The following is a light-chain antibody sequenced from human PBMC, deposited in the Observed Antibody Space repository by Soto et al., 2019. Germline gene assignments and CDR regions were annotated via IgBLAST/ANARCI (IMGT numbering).Light chain of an antibody. V-gene: IGLV1-40*01. J-gene: IGLJ3*02. CDR2: RND. CDR1: SSNIGADFD. Sequence: QSVLTQPPSVSGAPGQTVTISCTGRSSNIGADFDVHWYQHLPGTAPKLLISRNDNRPSGVPDRFSGAKYGTSSSLAITGLQGEDDGDDYCQSRDSSLSSAWVFGGGTKLTVL. CDR3: QSRDSSLSSAWV.